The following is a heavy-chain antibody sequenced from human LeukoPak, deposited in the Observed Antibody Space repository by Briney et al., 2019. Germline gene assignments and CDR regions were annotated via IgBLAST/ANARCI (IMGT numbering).Heavy chain of an antibody. J-gene: IGHJ4*02. V-gene: IGHV3-48*02. CDR3: ARVRSGYYFDY. CDR2: ICSISTTI. Sequence: GGSLRLSCAASGFTFSSYNMNWVGQAPGKGVEWVSFICSISTTISYADSVKARFTISRDNPKNSLYLQMNSLRDEDTPVYYCARVRSGYYFDYWGQGTLVTVSS. D-gene: IGHD3-22*01. CDR1: GFTFSSYN.